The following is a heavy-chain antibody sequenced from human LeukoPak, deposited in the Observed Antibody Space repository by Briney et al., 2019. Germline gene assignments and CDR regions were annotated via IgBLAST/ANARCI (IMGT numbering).Heavy chain of an antibody. CDR1: GFTFSSYS. J-gene: IGHJ4*02. V-gene: IGHV3-21*01. D-gene: IGHD5-18*01. CDR3: AREQLWLLTDY. CDR2: ISSSSSYI. Sequence: GGSLRLSCAASGFTFSSYSMNWVRQAPGEGLEWVSSISSSSSYIYYADSVKGRFTISRDNAKNSLYLQMNSLRAEDTAVYYCAREQLWLLTDYWGQGTLVTVSS.